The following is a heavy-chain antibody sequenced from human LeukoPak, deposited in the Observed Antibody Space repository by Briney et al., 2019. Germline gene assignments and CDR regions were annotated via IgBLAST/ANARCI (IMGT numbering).Heavy chain of an antibody. J-gene: IGHJ4*02. CDR1: GGSISSSSYF. D-gene: IGHD1-26*01. Sequence: SETLSLTCTVSGGSISSSSYFWGWIRQPPGKGLEWIGTIYYSGSTYHNPSLKSRVTISVDTSKNQFSLKLNSVTAADTAVYCCARQTWGGTYHPYYFDSWGQGILVTVSS. V-gene: IGHV4-39*01. CDR3: ARQTWGGTYHPYYFDS. CDR2: IYYSGST.